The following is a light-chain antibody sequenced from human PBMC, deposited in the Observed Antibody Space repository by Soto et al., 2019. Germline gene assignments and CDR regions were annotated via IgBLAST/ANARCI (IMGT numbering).Light chain of an antibody. J-gene: IGKJ4*01. CDR2: VAS. CDR1: QSITNY. CDR3: QQSFSLPPT. Sequence: DIQMTQSPSSLSASVGDRVTITCRASQSITNYLNWYQQKPGKAPKLLTYVASSLQSGVPSRFSGSGSGTDFTLTISSLQPEDFATYYCQQSFSLPPTFGGGTKVEIK. V-gene: IGKV1-39*01.